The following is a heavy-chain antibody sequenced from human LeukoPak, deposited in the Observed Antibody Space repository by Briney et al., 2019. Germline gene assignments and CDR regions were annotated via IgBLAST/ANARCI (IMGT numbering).Heavy chain of an antibody. CDR3: ARDGHRRYHYDSSGREDAFDI. Sequence: ASVKVSCKASGYTFTSYGISWVRQAPGQGLEWMGWINPNSGGTNYAQKFQGRVTMTRDTSTSTAYMELRSLRSDDTAVYYCARDGHRRYHYDSSGREDAFDIWGQGTMVTVSS. V-gene: IGHV1-18*01. CDR1: GYTFTSYG. CDR2: INPNSGGT. J-gene: IGHJ3*02. D-gene: IGHD3-22*01.